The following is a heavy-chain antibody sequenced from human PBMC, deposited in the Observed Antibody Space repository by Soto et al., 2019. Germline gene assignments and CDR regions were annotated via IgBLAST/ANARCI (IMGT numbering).Heavy chain of an antibody. Sequence: GGSLRLSCAASGFTFSSFAMSWVRQAPGKGLDWVSAISGSGGSTYSADSVKGRFTISRDNCKNTLYLQMSSLRAEDTAVYYFARGFPARQGSPPDFWGQGSLVTVSS. CDR1: GFTFSSFA. D-gene: IGHD6-6*01. V-gene: IGHV3-23*01. CDR3: ARGFPARQGSPPDF. J-gene: IGHJ4*02. CDR2: ISGSGGST.